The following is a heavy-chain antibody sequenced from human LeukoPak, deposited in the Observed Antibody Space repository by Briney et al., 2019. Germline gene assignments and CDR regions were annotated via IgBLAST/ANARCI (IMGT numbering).Heavy chain of an antibody. CDR1: GFTFSSYG. D-gene: IGHD3-10*01. Sequence: SGGSLRLSCAASGFTFSSYGMHWVRQVPGKGLEWVAVISYDGSNKYYADSVKGRFTISRDNSKNTLYLQMNSLRAEDTAVYYCAKDVIPYYYGSGGAFDYWGQGTLVTVSS. J-gene: IGHJ4*02. CDR3: AKDVIPYYYGSGGAFDY. V-gene: IGHV3-30*18. CDR2: ISYDGSNK.